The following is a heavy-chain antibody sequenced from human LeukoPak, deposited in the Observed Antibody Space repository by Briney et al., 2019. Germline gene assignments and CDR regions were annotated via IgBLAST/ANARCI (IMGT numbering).Heavy chain of an antibody. V-gene: IGHV3-30-3*01. D-gene: IGHD3-3*01. J-gene: IGHJ6*02. Sequence: GGSLRLSCAAPGFTFSSYAMHWVRQAPGKGLEWVAVISYDGSNKYYADSVKGRFTISRDNSKNTLYLQMNSLRAEDTAVYYCARAGITIFGVVIMYYYYGMDVWGQGTTVTVSS. CDR1: GFTFSSYA. CDR3: ARAGITIFGVVIMYYYYGMDV. CDR2: ISYDGSNK.